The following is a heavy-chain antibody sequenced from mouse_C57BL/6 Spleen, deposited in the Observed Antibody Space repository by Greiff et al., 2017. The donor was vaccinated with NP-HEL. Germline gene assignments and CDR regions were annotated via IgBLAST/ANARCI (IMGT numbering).Heavy chain of an antibody. CDR2: IYPGDGDT. CDR3: ARETTVAYFDY. V-gene: IGHV1-82*01. CDR1: GYAFSSSW. J-gene: IGHJ2*01. Sequence: VQLQQSGPELVKPGASVKISCKASGYAFSSSWMNWVKQRPGTGLEWIGRIYPGDGDTNYNGKFKGKATLTADKSSSTAYMQLSSLTSEDSAVYFCARETTVAYFDYWGQGTTLTVSS. D-gene: IGHD1-1*01.